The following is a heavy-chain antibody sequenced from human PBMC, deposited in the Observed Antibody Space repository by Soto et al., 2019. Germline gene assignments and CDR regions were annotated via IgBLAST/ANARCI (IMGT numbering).Heavy chain of an antibody. CDR1: GGSLSSYY. D-gene: IGHD5-18*01. CDR3: ARDRGKLWSDY. Sequence: PSETLSLTCTVSGGSLSSYYWTWIRQPPGKGLEWIGYVYYSGSTNYNPSLKSRVTISVDTSKNQFSLKLSSVTAADTAVYYCARDRGKLWSDYWGQGTLVTVSS. CDR2: VYYSGST. J-gene: IGHJ4*02. V-gene: IGHV4-59*01.